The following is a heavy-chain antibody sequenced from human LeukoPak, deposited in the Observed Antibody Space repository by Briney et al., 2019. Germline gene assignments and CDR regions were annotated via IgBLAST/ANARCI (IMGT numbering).Heavy chain of an antibody. Sequence: SETLSLTCSVSGGSISSYYWSWIRQPAGKGLEWIGRIYASGNTNYNPSLKSRVTISVDTSKNQFSLKLSSVTAADTAVYYCAAQDYSSPRTHAFDIWGQGTMVTVSS. CDR3: AAQDYSSPRTHAFDI. CDR1: GGSISSYY. J-gene: IGHJ3*02. V-gene: IGHV4-4*07. D-gene: IGHD6-13*01. CDR2: IYASGNT.